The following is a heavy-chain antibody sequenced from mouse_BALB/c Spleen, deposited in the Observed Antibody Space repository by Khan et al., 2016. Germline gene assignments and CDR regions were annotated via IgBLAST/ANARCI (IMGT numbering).Heavy chain of an antibody. V-gene: IGHV1-87*01. Sequence: VQLVESGAELARPGASVKLSCKASGYTFTTYWMPWVKQRPGQGLEWIGAIYPGDGDTRYTQKFKGKATLTADKSSSTAYLQLSSMGSEDSAGYYCARGNSCYDSDYWGQGTTLTVSA. CDR1: GYTFTTYW. CDR3: ARGNSCYDSDY. D-gene: IGHD2-4*01. J-gene: IGHJ2*01. CDR2: IYPGDGDT.